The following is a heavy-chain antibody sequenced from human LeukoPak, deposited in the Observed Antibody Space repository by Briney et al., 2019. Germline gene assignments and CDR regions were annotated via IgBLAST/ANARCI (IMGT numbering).Heavy chain of an antibody. CDR1: GGSFSGYY. D-gene: IGHD5-12*01. J-gene: IGHJ6*02. V-gene: IGHV4-34*01. Sequence: SETLSLTCAVYGGSFSGYYWSWIRQPPGKGLEWIGEINHSGSTNYNPSLKSRVTISVDTSKNQFSLKLSSVTAADTAVYYCARGGYSGYAVWGQGTTVTVSS. CDR3: ARGGYSGYAV. CDR2: INHSGST.